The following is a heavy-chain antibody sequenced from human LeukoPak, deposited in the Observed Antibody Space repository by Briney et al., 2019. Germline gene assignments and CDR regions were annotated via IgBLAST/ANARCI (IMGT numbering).Heavy chain of an antibody. CDR2: IYHSGST. CDR3: AVGGQLVPKLDY. V-gene: IGHV4-30-2*01. J-gene: IGHJ4*02. D-gene: IGHD6-13*01. Sequence: PSETLSLTCTVSGGSISSGGYYWSWIRQPPGKGLEWIGYIYHSGSTYYNPSLKSRVTISVDRSKNQFSLKLSSVTAADTAVYYCAVGGQLVPKLDYWGQGTLVTVSS. CDR1: GGSISSGGYY.